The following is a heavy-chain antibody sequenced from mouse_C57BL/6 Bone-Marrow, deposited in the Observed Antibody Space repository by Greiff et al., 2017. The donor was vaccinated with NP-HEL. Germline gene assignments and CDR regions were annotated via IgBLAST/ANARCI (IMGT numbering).Heavy chain of an antibody. CDR3: TSEGIYDYGRFAY. V-gene: IGHV5-9-1*02. Sequence: EVKLMESGEGLVKPGGSLKLSCAASGFTFSSYAMSWVRQTPEKRLEWVAYISSGGDSIYYADTVKGRFTISRDNARNTLYLQMSSLRSEETAMYYCTSEGIYDYGRFAYWGQGTLVTVSA. CDR1: GFTFSSYA. J-gene: IGHJ3*01. CDR2: ISSGGDSI. D-gene: IGHD2-4*01.